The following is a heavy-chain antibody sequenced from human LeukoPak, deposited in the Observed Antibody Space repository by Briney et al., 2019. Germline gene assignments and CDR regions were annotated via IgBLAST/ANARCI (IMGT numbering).Heavy chain of an antibody. CDR1: GGSISSSSYY. CDR2: IYYSGST. CDR3: ARLTYYYDSSGSDL. J-gene: IGHJ2*01. D-gene: IGHD3-22*01. Sequence: SETLSLTCTVSGGSISSSSYYWGWIRQPPGKGLEWIGSIYYSGSTYYNPSLKSRVTISVDTSKNQFSLKLSSVTAADTAVYSCARLTYYYDSSGSDLWGRGTLVTVSS. V-gene: IGHV4-39*07.